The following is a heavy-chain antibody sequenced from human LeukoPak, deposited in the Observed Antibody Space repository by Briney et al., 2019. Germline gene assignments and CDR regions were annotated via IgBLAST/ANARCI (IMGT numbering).Heavy chain of an antibody. J-gene: IGHJ4*02. CDR2: IGTSGTTI. D-gene: IGHD2-21*02. CDR1: GFPFSDYY. CDR3: ARDLLTHCAGGCYPYS. Sequence: PGGSLRLSCAASGFPFSDYYMSWIRQAPGKGLEWISYIGTSGTTIYYTDSVKGRFTISRDNAKNSLYLQMNSLRVEDTAVYYCARDLLTHCAGGCYPYSWGQGTLVTVSS. V-gene: IGHV3-11*04.